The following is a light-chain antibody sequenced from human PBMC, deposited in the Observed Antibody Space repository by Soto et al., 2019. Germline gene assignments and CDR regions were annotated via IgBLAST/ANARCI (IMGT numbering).Light chain of an antibody. CDR2: KAS. CDR3: QQYNSYPLT. J-gene: IGKJ4*01. Sequence: DIQMTQSPSTLSASVGDRVTITCRASQSFSSWLAWYQQKPGKAPKLLIYKASSLESGVPSRFSGSGSGTEFTLTISSLQPDDFATYFCQQYNSYPLTFGGGTKVEIK. CDR1: QSFSSW. V-gene: IGKV1-5*03.